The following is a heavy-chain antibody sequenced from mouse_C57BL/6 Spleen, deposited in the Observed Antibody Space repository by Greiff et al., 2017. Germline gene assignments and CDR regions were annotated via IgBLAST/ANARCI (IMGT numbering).Heavy chain of an antibody. CDR1: GYTFTDYN. CDR2: INPNNGGT. CDR3: ARGGGLPLKYFDV. J-gene: IGHJ1*03. Sequence: VKLQESGPELVKPGASVKIPCTASGYTFTDYNMDWVKQSHGKSLEWIGDINPNNGGTIYNQKFKGKATLTVDKSTSTAYMELRSLTSEDAAVDYCARGGGLPLKYFDVWGTGTTVTVSS. D-gene: IGHD2-4*01. V-gene: IGHV1-18*01.